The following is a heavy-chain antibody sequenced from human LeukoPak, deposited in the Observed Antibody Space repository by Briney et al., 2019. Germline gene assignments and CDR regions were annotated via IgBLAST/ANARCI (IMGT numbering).Heavy chain of an antibody. Sequence: PGGSLGLSCAASGFTFSSYGMHWVRQAPGKGLEWVAVISYDGSNKYYADSVKGRFTISRDNSKNTLYLQMNSLRAEDTAVYYCAKDPVLRFLERLLTPDVWGQGTTVTVSS. CDR2: ISYDGSNK. V-gene: IGHV3-30*18. D-gene: IGHD3-3*01. J-gene: IGHJ6*02. CDR1: GFTFSSYG. CDR3: AKDPVLRFLERLLTPDV.